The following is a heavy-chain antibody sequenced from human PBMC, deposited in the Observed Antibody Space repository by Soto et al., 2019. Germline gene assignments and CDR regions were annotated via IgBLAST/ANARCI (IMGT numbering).Heavy chain of an antibody. Sequence: GGSLRLSCAASGFTFSSYAMSWVRQAPGKGLEWVSAISGSGGSIYYADSVKGRFTISRDNSKNTLYLQMNSLRAEDTAVYYCAKDRGVLRFLEWLFPDAFDIWGQGTMVTVSS. CDR3: AKDRGVLRFLEWLFPDAFDI. D-gene: IGHD3-3*01. CDR2: ISGSGGSI. V-gene: IGHV3-23*01. J-gene: IGHJ3*02. CDR1: GFTFSSYA.